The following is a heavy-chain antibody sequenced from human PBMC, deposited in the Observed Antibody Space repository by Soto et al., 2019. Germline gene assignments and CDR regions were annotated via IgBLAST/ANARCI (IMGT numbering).Heavy chain of an antibody. V-gene: IGHV1-8*01. J-gene: IGHJ4*02. D-gene: IGHD6-13*01. CDR2: MNPNSGNT. CDR3: ARERSSSWRFDY. Sequence: VQLVQSGVEVKNPGASVKVSCQASGYTFTSYDINWVRQATGQGLEWMGWMNPNSGNTGYAQKLQGRVTMTRNTSISTAYMELSSLRSEDTAVYYCARERSSSWRFDYWGQGTLVTVSS. CDR1: GYTFTSYD.